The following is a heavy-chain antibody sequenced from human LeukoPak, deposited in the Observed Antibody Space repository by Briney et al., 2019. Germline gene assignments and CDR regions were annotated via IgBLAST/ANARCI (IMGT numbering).Heavy chain of an antibody. J-gene: IGHJ6*02. Sequence: SETLSLTCTVSGDSISSYYWSWIRQPPGKGLEWIGYIYYSGSTNYNPSLKSRVTISVDTSKNQFSLKLSSVTAADTAVYYCARVSFGYSSSWTNYYYYYGMDVWGQGTTVTVSS. CDR2: IYYSGST. CDR3: ARVSFGYSSSWTNYYYYYGMDV. D-gene: IGHD6-13*01. V-gene: IGHV4-59*08. CDR1: GDSISSYY.